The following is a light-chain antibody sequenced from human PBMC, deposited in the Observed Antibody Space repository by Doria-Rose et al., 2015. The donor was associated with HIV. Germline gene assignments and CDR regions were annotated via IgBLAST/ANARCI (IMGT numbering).Light chain of an antibody. J-gene: IGKJ4*01. V-gene: IGKV1-12*01. CDR3: QQANSFPLT. CDR1: QSISSW. CDR2: AAS. Sequence: DIRMTQSPSTLSASVGDRVTITCRASQSISSWLAWYQQKPGKAPKLLIYAASSLQSGGPPRFSGSGSGTDFTLTISSLQPEDFATYYCQQANSFPLTFGGGTKVEIK.